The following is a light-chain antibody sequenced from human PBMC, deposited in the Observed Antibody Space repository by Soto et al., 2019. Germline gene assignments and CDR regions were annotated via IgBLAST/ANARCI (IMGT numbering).Light chain of an antibody. CDR3: QQLNS. CDR1: QGISSY. Sequence: DIQLTQSPSFLSASVGDRVTINCRASQGISSYLAWYQQKPGKAPKLLIYTASTLQSGVPSWFSGSGSGTEFTLTISSLQPEDFATYYCQQLNSFGPGTRLEIK. CDR2: TAS. J-gene: IGKJ5*01. V-gene: IGKV1-9*01.